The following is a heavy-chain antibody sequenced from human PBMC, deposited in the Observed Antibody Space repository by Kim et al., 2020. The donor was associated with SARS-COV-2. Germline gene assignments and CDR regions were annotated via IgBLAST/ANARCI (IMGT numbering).Heavy chain of an antibody. CDR3: ARGSGNDYDFWSGPGNYGMDV. D-gene: IGHD3-3*01. CDR1: GGSISSYY. V-gene: IGHV4-59*13. CDR2: IYYSGST. Sequence: SETLSLTCTVSGGSISSYYWSWIRQPPGKGLEWIGYIYYSGSTNYNPSLKSRVTISVDTSKNQFSLKLSSVTAADTAVYYCARGSGNDYDFWSGPGNYGMDVWGQGTTVTVSS. J-gene: IGHJ6*02.